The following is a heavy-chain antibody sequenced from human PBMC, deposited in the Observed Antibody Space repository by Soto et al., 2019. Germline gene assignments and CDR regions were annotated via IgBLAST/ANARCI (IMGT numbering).Heavy chain of an antibody. CDR1: GFTFTSSA. CDR3: AAGPRDYYDSSGYYIFSY. V-gene: IGHV1-58*01. Sequence: SVKVSCKASGFTFTSSAVQWVRQARGQRLEWIGWIVVGSGNTNYAQKFQERVTITRDMSTSTAYMELSSLRSEDTAVYYCAAGPRDYYDSSGYYIFSYWGQGTLATVSS. J-gene: IGHJ4*02. D-gene: IGHD3-22*01. CDR2: IVVGSGNT.